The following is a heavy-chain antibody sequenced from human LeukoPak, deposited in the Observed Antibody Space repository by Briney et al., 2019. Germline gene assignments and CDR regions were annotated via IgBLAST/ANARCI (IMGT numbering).Heavy chain of an antibody. Sequence: ASVKVSCKASGYTFTGYYMHWVRQAPGQGLEWMGWISPNSGGTNYVQKFQGRVTMTRDTSISTAYMEVSRLRSDDTAVYYCARVRIAVAGYGMDVWGQGTTVTVSS. V-gene: IGHV1-2*02. CDR2: ISPNSGGT. CDR3: ARVRIAVAGYGMDV. CDR1: GYTFTGYY. D-gene: IGHD6-19*01. J-gene: IGHJ6*02.